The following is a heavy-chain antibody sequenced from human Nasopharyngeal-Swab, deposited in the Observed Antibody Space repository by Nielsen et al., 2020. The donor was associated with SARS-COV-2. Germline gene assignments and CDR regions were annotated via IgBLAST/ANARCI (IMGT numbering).Heavy chain of an antibody. Sequence: GGSLRLSCAASGFTFSTYSMNWVRQAPGKGLEWVSYISHSSSTIYYADSVKGRFTISRDNAKNSLYLQMNSLRAEDTAVYYCAISSGYYYPGFDYWGQGTLVTVSS. CDR1: GFTFSTYS. D-gene: IGHD3-22*01. J-gene: IGHJ4*02. V-gene: IGHV3-48*04. CDR2: ISHSSSTI. CDR3: AISSGYYYPGFDY.